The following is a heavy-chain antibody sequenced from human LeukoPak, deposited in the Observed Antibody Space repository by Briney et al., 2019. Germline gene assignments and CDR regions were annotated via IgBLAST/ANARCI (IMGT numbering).Heavy chain of an antibody. CDR1: GYTFTSYD. CDR2: INPNSGGT. Sequence: ASVKVSCKASGYTFTSYDINWVRQAPGQGLEWMGWINPNSGGTNYAQKFQGRVTMTRDTSISTAYMELSRLRSDDTAVYYCARDRIVGAYSPWGQGTLVTVSS. V-gene: IGHV1-2*02. CDR3: ARDRIVGAYSP. D-gene: IGHD1-26*01. J-gene: IGHJ4*02.